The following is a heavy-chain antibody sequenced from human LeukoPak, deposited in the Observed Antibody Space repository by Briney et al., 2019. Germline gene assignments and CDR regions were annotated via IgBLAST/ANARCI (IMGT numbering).Heavy chain of an antibody. Sequence: SETLSLTCAVSGGSISSSNWWSWVRQPPGKGLEWIGEIYHSGSTNYNPSLKSRVTISVDKSKNQFSLKLSSVTAADTAVYYCARAHYYGSGSYYRDQYNWFDPWGQGTLVTVSS. CDR2: IYHSGST. CDR1: GGSISSSNW. D-gene: IGHD3-10*01. CDR3: ARAHYYGSGSYYRDQYNWFDP. V-gene: IGHV4-4*02. J-gene: IGHJ5*02.